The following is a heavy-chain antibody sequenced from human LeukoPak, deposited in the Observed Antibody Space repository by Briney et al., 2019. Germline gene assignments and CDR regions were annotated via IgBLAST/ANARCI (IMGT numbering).Heavy chain of an antibody. CDR3: ARAWYDRGDDGDYYYYMDV. V-gene: IGHV4-59*01. D-gene: IGHD1-14*01. CDR1: GGSITSYY. CDR2: IYYSGSP. J-gene: IGHJ6*03. Sequence: SETLSLTCTVSGGSITSYYWSWIRQSPGKGLEWIGYIYYSGSPNYNPSLKSRVTISVDTSKNQFSLKLSSVTAADTAVYYCARAWYDRGDDGDYYYYMDVWGKGTTVTVSS.